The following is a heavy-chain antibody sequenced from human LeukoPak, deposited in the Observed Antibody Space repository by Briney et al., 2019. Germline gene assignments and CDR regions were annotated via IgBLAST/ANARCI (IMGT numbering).Heavy chain of an antibody. CDR3: ASMVRGAYRYNWFDP. CDR1: GYTFTSYG. V-gene: IGHV1-69*13. D-gene: IGHD3-10*01. Sequence: GASVKVSCKASGYTFTSYGISWVRQAPGQGLEWMGGIIPIFGTANYAQKFQGRVTITADESTSTAYMELSSLRSEDTAVYYCASMVRGAYRYNWFDPWGQGTLVTVSS. J-gene: IGHJ5*02. CDR2: IIPIFGTA.